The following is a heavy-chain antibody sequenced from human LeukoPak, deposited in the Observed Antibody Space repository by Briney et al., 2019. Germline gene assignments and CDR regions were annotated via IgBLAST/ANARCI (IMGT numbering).Heavy chain of an antibody. D-gene: IGHD5-12*01. CDR1: GFTFSSYA. CDR2: ISNSGGRT. CDR3: AKSYNGYESKPDY. Sequence: SGGSLRLSCAASGFTFSSYAMSWVRQAPGKGLEWVSSISNSGGRTFYTDSVKGRFTISRDNSKITLYLQMNSLRAKDTAVYYCAKSYNGYESKPDYWGQGTLVTVSS. J-gene: IGHJ4*02. V-gene: IGHV3-23*01.